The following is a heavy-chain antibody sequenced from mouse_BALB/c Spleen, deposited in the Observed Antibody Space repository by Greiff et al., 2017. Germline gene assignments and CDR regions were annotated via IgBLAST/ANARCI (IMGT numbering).Heavy chain of an antibody. Sequence: EVQLVESGGGLVKPGGSLKLSCAASGFAFSSYDMSWVRQTPEKRLEWVAYISSGGGSTYYPDTVKGRFTISRDNAKNTLYLQMSSLKSEDTAMYYCARHGGNKYYFDYWGQGTTLTVSS. V-gene: IGHV5-12-1*01. CDR2: ISSGGGST. J-gene: IGHJ2*01. CDR1: GFAFSSYD. CDR3: ARHGGNKYYFDY.